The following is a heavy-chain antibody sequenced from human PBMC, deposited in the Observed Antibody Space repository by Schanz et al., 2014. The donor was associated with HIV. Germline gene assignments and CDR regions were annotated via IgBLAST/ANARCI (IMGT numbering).Heavy chain of an antibody. V-gene: IGHV1-46*01. J-gene: IGHJ5*01. CDR2: INPGSGET. Sequence: QVQLVQSGAEVKKPGASVRVSCTASGYTFVDSYIHWIRQAPGQGLEWLGIINPGSGETTFAQNFKGRVRLTRDTFANIVSMEVSSLRFEDTAVYFCARDRTYDFWSGYLDTWGQGTQVIVSS. D-gene: IGHD3-3*01. CDR1: GYTFVDSY. CDR3: ARDRTYDFWSGYLDT.